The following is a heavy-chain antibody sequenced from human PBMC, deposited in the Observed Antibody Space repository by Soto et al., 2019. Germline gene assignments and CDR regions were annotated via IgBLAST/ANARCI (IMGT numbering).Heavy chain of an antibody. Sequence: PSATLSLTGTVSCGSIISYYWIWIRQPPGKGLEWIGYIYYSGSTNYNPSLKSRVTISVDTSKNQFSLKLISVTAADTAVYYCARDHDFWSGYSYYYGMDVWGQGTTVTVSS. D-gene: IGHD3-3*01. CDR1: CGSIISYY. J-gene: IGHJ6*02. CDR3: ARDHDFWSGYSYYYGMDV. V-gene: IGHV4-59*01. CDR2: IYYSGST.